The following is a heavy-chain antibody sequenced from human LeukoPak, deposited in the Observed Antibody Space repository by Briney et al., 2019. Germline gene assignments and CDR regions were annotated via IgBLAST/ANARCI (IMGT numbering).Heavy chain of an antibody. V-gene: IGHV3-74*01. CDR1: GFTFSSYW. CDR3: ARGVRYYDILTGYYRYFDY. J-gene: IGHJ4*02. CDR2: INSDGSST. D-gene: IGHD3-9*01. Sequence: GGSLRLSCAASGFTFSSYWMHWVRQAPGRGLVWVSRINSDGSSTSYADSVKGRFTISRDNAKNTLYLQMNSLRAEDTAVYYCARGVRYYDILTGYYRYFDYWGQGTLVTVSS.